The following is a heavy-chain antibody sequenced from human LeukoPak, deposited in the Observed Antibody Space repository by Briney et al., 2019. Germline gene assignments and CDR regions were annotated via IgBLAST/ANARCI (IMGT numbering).Heavy chain of an antibody. J-gene: IGHJ3*02. CDR1: GFTFSSYA. CDR2: ISGSGGST. V-gene: IGHV3-23*01. Sequence: PGGSLRLSCAASGFTFSSYAMSWVRQAPGKGLEWVSGISGSGGSTYYADSVKGRFTISRDNSKNALYLQMNSLRAEDTAVYYTHKQAAAAIDAFAIWGQGTMVTVSS. D-gene: IGHD6-13*01. CDR3: HKQAAAAIDAFAI.